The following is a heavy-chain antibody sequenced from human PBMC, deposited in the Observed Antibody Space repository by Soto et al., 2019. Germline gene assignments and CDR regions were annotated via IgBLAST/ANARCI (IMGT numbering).Heavy chain of an antibody. CDR1: GHSFTSYW. Sequence: PGESLKISCKGSGHSFTSYWIAWVRQMPGKGLQWMGIVYPGDSDTRYSPSFQGQVIISADESTSTANLQWSSLKASDTAMYYCARLARRECSGTSCYVGGYFGYWGQGTQGTVSS. CDR2: VYPGDSDT. V-gene: IGHV5-51*01. J-gene: IGHJ4*02. D-gene: IGHD2-2*01. CDR3: ARLARRECSGTSCYVGGYFGY.